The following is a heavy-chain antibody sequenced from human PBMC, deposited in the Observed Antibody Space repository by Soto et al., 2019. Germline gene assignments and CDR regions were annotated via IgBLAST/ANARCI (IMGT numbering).Heavy chain of an antibody. CDR2: IYHSGNT. Sequence: SETLSLTCAFSGGSIXSSNWWIWVRQPPGKGLEWIGEIYHSGNTNYNPSLKSRVTMAVDKSRNQFSLKLSSVTAADTAVYYCARRYGGNFDYWGQGTLVTVSS. V-gene: IGHV4-4*02. CDR3: ARRYGGNFDY. J-gene: IGHJ4*02. D-gene: IGHD1-26*01. CDR1: GGSIXSSNW.